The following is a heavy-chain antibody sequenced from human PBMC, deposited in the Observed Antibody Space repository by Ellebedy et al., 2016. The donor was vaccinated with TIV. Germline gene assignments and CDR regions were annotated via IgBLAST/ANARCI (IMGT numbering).Heavy chain of an antibody. J-gene: IGHJ4*02. Sequence: GSLRLXXTISGDSITSDHWWSWVRQAPGQGMEWIGEIHHNGNIHYNPSLKGRFTMSLDKSKNEISLKMTSVTAADTAVFYCVGNGFYSLEYWGRGTLVTVSS. V-gene: IGHV4-4*02. CDR1: GDSITSDHW. CDR2: IHHNGNI. D-gene: IGHD3-3*01. CDR3: VGNGFYSLEY.